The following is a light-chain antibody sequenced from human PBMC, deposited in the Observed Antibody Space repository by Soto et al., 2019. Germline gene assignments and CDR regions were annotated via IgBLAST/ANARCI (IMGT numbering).Light chain of an antibody. CDR2: DNT. CDR1: SSNIGAGYG. CDR3: QSFDNGRGTSYV. Sequence: QSVLTQPPSVSGAPGQTITISCSGNSSNIGAGYGVHWYQHLPGTAPKLLIYDNTNRPSGVPDRFSGSRSGTSASLAITGLRADDEADYYCQSFDNGRGTSYVFGTGTKVTVL. J-gene: IGLJ1*01. V-gene: IGLV1-40*01.